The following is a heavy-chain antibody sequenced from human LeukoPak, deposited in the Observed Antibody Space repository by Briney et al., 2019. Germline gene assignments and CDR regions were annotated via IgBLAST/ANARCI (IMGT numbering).Heavy chain of an antibody. CDR3: ARDHVPDFDWLQGGNDALDI. CDR1: GYTFTSYA. CDR2: INTNTGNP. V-gene: IGHV7-4-1*02. D-gene: IGHD3-9*01. J-gene: IGHJ3*02. Sequence: ASVKVSCKASGYTFTSYAMNWVRQAPGQGLEWMGWINTNTGNPTYAQGFTGRFVFSLDTSVSTAYLQISSLKAEDTAVYYCARDHVPDFDWLQGGNDALDIWGQGTMVTVSS.